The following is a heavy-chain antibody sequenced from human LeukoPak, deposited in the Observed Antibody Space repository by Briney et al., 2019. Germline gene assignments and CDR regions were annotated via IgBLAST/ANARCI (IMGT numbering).Heavy chain of an antibody. J-gene: IGHJ4*02. Sequence: PGGSLRLSCAVSGITLSNYGMSWVRQAPGKGLEWVAGISDSGGNTKYADSVKGRFTISRDNPKNTLHLHMNSLRAEDTAVYFCAKRGVVIRVILVGFHKEAYYFDSWGQGALVTVSS. D-gene: IGHD3-22*01. CDR1: GITLSNYG. V-gene: IGHV3-23*01. CDR3: AKRGVVIRVILVGFHKEAYYFDS. CDR2: ISDSGGNT.